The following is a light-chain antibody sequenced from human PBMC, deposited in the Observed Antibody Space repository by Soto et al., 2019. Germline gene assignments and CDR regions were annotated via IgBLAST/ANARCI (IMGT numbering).Light chain of an antibody. CDR1: KNIIFD. V-gene: IGKV1-39*01. CDR2: AAS. CDR3: QQSYTTPVYT. Sequence: EIQMTPSPSSLSASVGDRVTITCRASKNIIFDLNWYQLKPGKAPKLLIYAASNLQSGVPSRFSGSGSGTEFTLTISSLQPEDFATYFCQQSYTTPVYTFGQGTKLEIK. J-gene: IGKJ2*01.